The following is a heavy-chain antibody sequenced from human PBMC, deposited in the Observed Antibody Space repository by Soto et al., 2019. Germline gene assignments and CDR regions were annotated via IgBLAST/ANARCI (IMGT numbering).Heavy chain of an antibody. Sequence: SETLSLTGTVSGGSISPYYWSWIRQPPGKGLEWIGFIYYSGRTSYNPSLKSRVTISVDTSKNQFSLNLSSVTAADTAVYYCARDLRFLGHDYADYLGYGMDVWGQGTMVTVSS. V-gene: IGHV4-59*01. CDR3: ARDLRFLGHDYADYLGYGMDV. J-gene: IGHJ6*02. CDR2: IYYSGRT. D-gene: IGHD4-17*01. CDR1: GGSISPYY.